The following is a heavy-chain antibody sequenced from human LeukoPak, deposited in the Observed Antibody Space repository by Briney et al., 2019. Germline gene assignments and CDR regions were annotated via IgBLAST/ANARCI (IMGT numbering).Heavy chain of an antibody. Sequence: GGSLRLSCAASGFTFSSYGMHWVRQAPGKGLEWVAVISYDGSSEYYADSVKGRFTISRDNSKNTLYLQMNSLRAEDTAVYYCARGEYSSSWYTKGYWGQGTLVTVSS. CDR2: ISYDGSSE. V-gene: IGHV3-30*03. J-gene: IGHJ4*02. CDR1: GFTFSSYG. CDR3: ARGEYSSSWYTKGY. D-gene: IGHD6-13*01.